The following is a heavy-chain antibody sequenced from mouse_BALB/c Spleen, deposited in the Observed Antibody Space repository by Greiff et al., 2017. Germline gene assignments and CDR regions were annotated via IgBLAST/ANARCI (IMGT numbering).Heavy chain of an antibody. V-gene: IGHV2-9-2*01. CDR1: GFSLTSYD. CDR3: VRPYGGDFDV. CDR2: IWTGGGT. Sequence: VQRVESGPGLVAPSQSLSITCTVSGFSLTSYDISWIRQPPGKGLEWLGVIWTGGGTNYNSAFMSRLSISKDNSKSQVFLKMNSLQTDDTAIYYCVRPYGGDFDVWGAGTTVTVSS. J-gene: IGHJ1*01. D-gene: IGHD1-2*01.